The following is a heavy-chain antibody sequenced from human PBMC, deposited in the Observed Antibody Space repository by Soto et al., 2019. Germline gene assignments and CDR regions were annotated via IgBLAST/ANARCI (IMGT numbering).Heavy chain of an antibody. V-gene: IGHV4-4*02. D-gene: IGHD6-19*01. J-gene: IGHJ6*02. CDR3: ASSSGWWRLDV. CDR2: KHHSGST. Sequence: QVQLQESGPGLVKPSETLSLTCGVSGDSINNGFWWTWVRQPPGKGLEWIGEKHHSGSTNYNLSHKGPVSISLDKSKNQFSLNRRSVTAPATAVYFCASSSGWWRLDVWGQGTTVTVSS. CDR1: GDSINNGFW.